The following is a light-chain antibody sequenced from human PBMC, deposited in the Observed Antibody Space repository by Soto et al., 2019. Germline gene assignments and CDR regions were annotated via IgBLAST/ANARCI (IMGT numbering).Light chain of an antibody. V-gene: IGKV3-11*01. Sequence: EIVLTQSPATLSLSPGERATLSCRASQSISIYLAWYQQKPGQTPRLLIYDASNRATGIPARFSGSGSGTDFTLTISSLEPEDFATYYCQQRRHWPSITFGQGTRLEIK. J-gene: IGKJ5*01. CDR2: DAS. CDR1: QSISIY. CDR3: QQRRHWPSIT.